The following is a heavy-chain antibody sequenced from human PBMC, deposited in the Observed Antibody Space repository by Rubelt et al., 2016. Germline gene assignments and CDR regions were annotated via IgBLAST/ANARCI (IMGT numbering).Heavy chain of an antibody. J-gene: IGHJ4*02. CDR3: AKGVNSGSYNYFDS. CDR2: FSADGTT. Sequence: ESGGGLIQPGGSLRLSCAASGFTFRNYWMHWVRQAPGKGLVWVSQFSADGTTSYADSVKGRFIISRDNPESTLYLQMNSLRADDTAVYSCAKGVNSGSYNYFDSWGQGILVTVSS. V-gene: IGHV3-74*02. CDR1: GFTFRNYW. D-gene: IGHD1-26*01.